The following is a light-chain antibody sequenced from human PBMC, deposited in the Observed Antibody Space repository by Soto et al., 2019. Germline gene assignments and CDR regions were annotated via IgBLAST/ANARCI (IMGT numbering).Light chain of an antibody. Sequence: EIVLTQSPGTLSLSPGERATLSCRASQSVSSSYLAWYQQKPGQAPRLLIYGASSRATGSPDRFSGSGSGTDFTLTIIRLEPEDFAVYYCQQYGSSPLYTFGQGTKLEIK. CDR2: GAS. CDR1: QSVSSSY. V-gene: IGKV3-20*01. CDR3: QQYGSSPLYT. J-gene: IGKJ2*01.